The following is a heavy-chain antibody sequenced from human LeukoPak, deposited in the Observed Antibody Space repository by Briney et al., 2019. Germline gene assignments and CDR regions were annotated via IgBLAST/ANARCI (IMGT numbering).Heavy chain of an antibody. D-gene: IGHD2-15*01. J-gene: IGHJ3*02. Sequence: SETLSLTCTVSGGSISSYYWSWTRQPPGKGLEWIGYIYYSGSTNYNPSLKSRVTISVDTSKNQFSLKLSSVTAADTAVYYCVRDLRGGLDAFDIWGQGTMVTVSS. CDR3: VRDLRGGLDAFDI. V-gene: IGHV4-59*01. CDR1: GGSISSYY. CDR2: IYYSGST.